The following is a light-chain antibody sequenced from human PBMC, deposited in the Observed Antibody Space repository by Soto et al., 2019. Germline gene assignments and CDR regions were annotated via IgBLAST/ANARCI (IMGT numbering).Light chain of an antibody. J-gene: IGKJ2*01. V-gene: IGKV3-20*01. Sequence: EVVLTQSPGTLSLSPGERATLSCRASQSVSNNYFAWYQQKPGQAPRLLLFGSSDRATGIPDRFSGSGSGTDFTLTISRLEPEDLAGYYCPQYGSSPPYTFGQGTKLEIK. CDR3: PQYGSSPPYT. CDR1: QSVSNNY. CDR2: GSS.